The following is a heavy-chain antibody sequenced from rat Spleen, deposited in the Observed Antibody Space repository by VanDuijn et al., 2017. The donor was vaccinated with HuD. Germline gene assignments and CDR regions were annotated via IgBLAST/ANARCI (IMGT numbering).Heavy chain of an antibody. V-gene: IGHV3-1*01. J-gene: IGHJ2*01. D-gene: IGHD1-12*01. Sequence: EVQLQESGPGLVKPSQSLSLTCSVTGYSITSNFWGWIRKFPGNKMEWMGYISYSGDTGSNPSLRSRISITRDTSKNQFFLQLSSVTTADTATYYCARYRDSYGHVGIFDNWGQGVMVTVSS. CDR1: GYSITSNF. CDR2: ISYSGDT. CDR3: ARYRDSYGHVGIFDN.